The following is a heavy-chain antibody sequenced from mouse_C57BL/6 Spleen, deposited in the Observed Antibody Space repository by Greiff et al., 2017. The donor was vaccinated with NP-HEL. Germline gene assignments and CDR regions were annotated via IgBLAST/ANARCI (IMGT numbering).Heavy chain of an antibody. CDR3: ARPYDYGSSLTGKGYAMDY. CDR2: IHPNSGST. CDR1: GYTFTSYW. D-gene: IGHD1-1*01. V-gene: IGHV1-64*01. Sequence: QVQLQQPGAELVKPGASVKLSCKASGYTFTSYWMHWVKQRPGQGLEWIGMIHPNSGSTNYNEKFKSKATLTVDKSSSTAYMQLSSLTSEDSAVYYCARPYDYGSSLTGKGYAMDYWGQGTSVTVSS. J-gene: IGHJ4*01.